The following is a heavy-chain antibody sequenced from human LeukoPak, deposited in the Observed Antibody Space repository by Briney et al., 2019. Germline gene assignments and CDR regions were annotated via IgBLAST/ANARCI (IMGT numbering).Heavy chain of an antibody. CDR1: GYTFTSYD. CDR2: MNPNSGNT. D-gene: IGHD3-22*01. CDR3: ARGLFDSSGYYYVVAFDI. V-gene: IGHV1-8*03. Sequence: GASVKVSCKAFGYTFTSYDINWVRQATGQGLEWMGWMNPNSGNTGYAQKFQGRVTITRNTSISTAYMELSSLRSEDTAVYYCARGLFDSSGYYYVVAFDIWGQGTMVTVSS. J-gene: IGHJ3*02.